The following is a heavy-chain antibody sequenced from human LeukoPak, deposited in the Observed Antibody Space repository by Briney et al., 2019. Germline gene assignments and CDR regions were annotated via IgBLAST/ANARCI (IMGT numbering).Heavy chain of an antibody. CDR3: AKEGSKLKLRRDAFDI. V-gene: IGHV3-23*01. CDR2: ISGSGGST. Sequence: GESPRLSCAASGFTFSSYAVSWVRQAPGKGLEWVSAISGSGGSTYYADSVKGRFTISRDNSKNTLYLQMNSLRAEDTAVYYCAKEGSKLKLRRDAFDIWGQGTMVTVSS. D-gene: IGHD1-1*01. J-gene: IGHJ3*02. CDR1: GFTFSSYA.